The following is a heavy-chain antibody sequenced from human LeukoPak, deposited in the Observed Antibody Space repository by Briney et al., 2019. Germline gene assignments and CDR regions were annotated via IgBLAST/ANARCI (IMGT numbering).Heavy chain of an antibody. Sequence: HPGGSLRLSCAASGFTFRNYAMHWVRQAPGKGLEWVAVISYDGSNKYYVDSVKGRFTISRDNSKNTLYLQMNSLRAEDTAVYYCARDKGLRGTVTTRYRGTPLWFDPWGQGTLVTVSS. V-gene: IGHV3-30-3*01. CDR2: ISYDGSNK. D-gene: IGHD4-17*01. J-gene: IGHJ5*02. CDR1: GFTFRNYA. CDR3: ARDKGLRGTVTTRYRGTPLWFDP.